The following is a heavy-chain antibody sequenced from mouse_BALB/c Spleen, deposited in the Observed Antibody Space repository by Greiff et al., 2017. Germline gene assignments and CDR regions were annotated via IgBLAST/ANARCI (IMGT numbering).Heavy chain of an antibody. CDR3: AKNSYYYGRGYFDV. V-gene: IGHV2-5-1*01. D-gene: IGHD1-1*01. J-gene: IGHJ1*01. CDR2: IWRGGST. Sequence: VKLMESGPSLVQPSQSLSITCTVSGFSLTSYGVHWVRQSPGKGLEWLGVIWRGGSTDYNAAFMSRLSITKDNSKSQVFFKMNSLQADDTAIYYCAKNSYYYGRGYFDVWGAGTTVTVSS. CDR1: GFSLTSYG.